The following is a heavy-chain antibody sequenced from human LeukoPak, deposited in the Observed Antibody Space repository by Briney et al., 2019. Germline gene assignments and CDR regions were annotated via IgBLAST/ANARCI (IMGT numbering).Heavy chain of an antibody. D-gene: IGHD6-19*01. J-gene: IGHJ4*02. Sequence: ASVKVSCKASGYIFTDYYMHWVRQAPGQGLEWMGGFDPGDGETIYAQKFQGRVTMTEDTSTDTAYMELSSLRSEDAAVYYCATAPSLVYSSGWYDYWGQGTLVTVSS. CDR1: GYIFTDYY. CDR2: FDPGDGET. CDR3: ATAPSLVYSSGWYDY. V-gene: IGHV1-24*01.